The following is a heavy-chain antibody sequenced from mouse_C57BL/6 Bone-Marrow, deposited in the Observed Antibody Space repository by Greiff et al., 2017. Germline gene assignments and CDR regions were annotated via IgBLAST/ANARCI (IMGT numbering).Heavy chain of an antibody. V-gene: IGHV5-6*02. D-gene: IGHD1-1*01. J-gene: IGHJ3*01. CDR3: AREDYYGSMFAY. Sequence: DVKLVESGGDLVKPGGSPKLSCAASGFTFSSYGMSWVRQTPDKRLEWVATISSGGSYTYYPDSVKGRFTISRDNAKNTLYLQMSSLKSEDTAMYYCAREDYYGSMFAYWGQGTLVTVSA. CDR2: ISSGGSYT. CDR1: GFTFSSYG.